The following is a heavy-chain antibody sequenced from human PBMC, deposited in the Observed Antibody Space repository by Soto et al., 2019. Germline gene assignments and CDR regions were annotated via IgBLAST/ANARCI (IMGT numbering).Heavy chain of an antibody. V-gene: IGHV3-33*01. CDR1: GFSFSDYV. CDR3: ARDPDPIEGVAFDI. D-gene: IGHD2-21*01. J-gene: IGHJ3*02. CDR2: MWYHGRDL. Sequence: PGGSLRLSCAASGFSFSDYVMHWVRQAPGKGLEWVAVMWYHGRDLFYTDSVKGRFTISRDNAENSLFLQLNSLKAEDTAVYFCARDPDPIEGVAFDIWGQGTMVTVSS.